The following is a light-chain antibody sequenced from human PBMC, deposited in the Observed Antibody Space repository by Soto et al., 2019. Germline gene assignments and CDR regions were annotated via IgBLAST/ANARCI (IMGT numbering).Light chain of an antibody. Sequence: ESVSTQAPSTLSLSPGESATLSCRATRSVSSYLAWYQQKPGQAPRLLIYDASSRPTDIPARFSGSGSGTDFTLTISSLEPEDFALYYCQQRSNWPITFGQGTRLEVK. CDR2: DAS. CDR3: QQRSNWPIT. V-gene: IGKV3-11*01. J-gene: IGKJ5*01. CDR1: RSVSSY.